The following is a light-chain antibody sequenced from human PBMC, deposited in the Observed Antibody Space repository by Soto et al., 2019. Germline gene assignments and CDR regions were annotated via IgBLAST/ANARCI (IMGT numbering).Light chain of an antibody. CDR2: AAS. Sequence: DIQMTQSPSSLSASVGDRVTITCRASQSVTTYLYWYQQKPGKAPKLLISAASSLRDGVPSRFSGSGSGTVFTLTINSLHPEDFATSYCQQSFSDPPLSFGGGTRVEVK. V-gene: IGKV1-39*01. CDR3: QQSFSDPPLS. J-gene: IGKJ4*01. CDR1: QSVTTY.